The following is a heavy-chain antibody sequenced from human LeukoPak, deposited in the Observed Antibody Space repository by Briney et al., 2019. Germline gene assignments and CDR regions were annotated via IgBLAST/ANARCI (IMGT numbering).Heavy chain of an antibody. J-gene: IGHJ4*02. CDR2: IIPIFGTA. CDR1: GGTFSSYA. V-gene: IGHV1-69*06. D-gene: IGHD5-18*01. Sequence: SVTVSCKASGGTFSSYAISWVRQAPGQGLEWMGRIIPIFGTANYAQKFQGRVTITADKSTSTAYMELSSLRSEDTAVYYCARERDIQLWSFDYWGRGTLVTVSS. CDR3: ARERDIQLWSFDY.